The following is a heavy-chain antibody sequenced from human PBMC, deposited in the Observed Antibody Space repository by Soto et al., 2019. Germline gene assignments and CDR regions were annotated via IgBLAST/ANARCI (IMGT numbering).Heavy chain of an antibody. D-gene: IGHD3-3*01. CDR1: GYSFTTYT. CDR3: ARDGARITIFGVVYYFDY. V-gene: IGHV1-3*01. CDR2: INPGNGNT. Sequence: ASVKVSCKASGYSFTTYTIHWVRQAPGQRLEWMGWINPGNGNTKYSQKFQGRVTISRDTSASTAYMELSSLRSEDTAVYFCARDGARITIFGVVYYFDYWGQGT. J-gene: IGHJ4*01.